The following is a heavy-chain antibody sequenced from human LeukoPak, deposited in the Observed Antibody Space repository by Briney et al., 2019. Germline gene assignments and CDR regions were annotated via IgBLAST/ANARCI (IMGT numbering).Heavy chain of an antibody. V-gene: IGHV3-23*01. D-gene: IGHD1-1*01. CDR2: ISGSGGST. CDR3: AKDYVQLKVFDY. J-gene: IGHJ4*02. CDR1: GFTFSSYA. Sequence: GGSLRLSCAASGFTFSSYAMSWVRQAPGEGLEWVSAISGSGGSTYYADSVKGRFTISRDNSKNTLYLQMNSLRAEDTAVYYCAKDYVQLKVFDYWGQGTLVTVSS.